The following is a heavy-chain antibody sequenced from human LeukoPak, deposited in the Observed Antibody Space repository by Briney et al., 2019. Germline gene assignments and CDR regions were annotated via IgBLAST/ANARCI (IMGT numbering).Heavy chain of an antibody. CDR3: ARDPAAAGSLPDGYFDY. CDR1: GFTFSSYA. V-gene: IGHV3-23*01. CDR2: ISGSGGST. D-gene: IGHD6-13*01. Sequence: PGGSLRLSCAASGFTFSSYAMSWVRQAPGKGLEGVSAISGSGGSTYYADSVKGRFTISRDNSKNTLYLQMNSLRAEDTAVYYCARDPAAAGSLPDGYFDYWGQGTLVTVSS. J-gene: IGHJ4*02.